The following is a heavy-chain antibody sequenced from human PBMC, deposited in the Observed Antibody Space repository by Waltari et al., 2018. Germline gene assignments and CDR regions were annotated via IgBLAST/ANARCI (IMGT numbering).Heavy chain of an antibody. V-gene: IGHV1-8*02. Sequence: QVQLVQSGAEVMKPGASVKVSCKASGYRFTYYDINWVRQAAGQGLEGMGWMNPNSRNTEYAQKFQGRVSMTRNNSINTAYMELRSLTSDDTAVYYCARGPRTVMPWGQGTLVTVSS. D-gene: IGHD1-1*01. CDR1: GYRFTYYD. CDR2: MNPNSRNT. CDR3: ARGPRTVMP. J-gene: IGHJ5*02.